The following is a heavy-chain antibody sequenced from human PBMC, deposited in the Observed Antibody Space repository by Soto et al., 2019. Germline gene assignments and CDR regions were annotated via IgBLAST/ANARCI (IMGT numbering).Heavy chain of an antibody. CDR2: LIPIFGTA. J-gene: IGHJ6*02. Sequence: QVQLVQSGAEVKKPGSSVKVSCKASGGTFSSHAISWVRQAPGQELEWMGGLIPIFGTANYAQKFQGRVTITADESTNTAYMDLSSLRSEDTAVYYCASPDAYKGYYNGMDVWGQGTTVTVSS. CDR1: GGTFSSHA. CDR3: ASPDAYKGYYNGMDV. V-gene: IGHV1-69*12. D-gene: IGHD1-1*01.